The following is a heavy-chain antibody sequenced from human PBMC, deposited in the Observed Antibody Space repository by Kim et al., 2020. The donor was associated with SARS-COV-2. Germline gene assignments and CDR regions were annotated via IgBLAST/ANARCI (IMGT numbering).Heavy chain of an antibody. CDR2: ISYDGSNK. CDR1: GFTFSRYG. J-gene: IGHJ4*02. Sequence: GGSLRLSCAASGFTFSRYGMHWVRQAPGKGLKWVAAISYDGSNKYYADSVKGRFTISRDNSKNTLYLQMNSLRAEDTAVYYCSNEGIGSYRHTFYYWRQG. D-gene: IGHD3-16*02. CDR3: SNEGIGSYRHTFYY. V-gene: IGHV3-30*18.